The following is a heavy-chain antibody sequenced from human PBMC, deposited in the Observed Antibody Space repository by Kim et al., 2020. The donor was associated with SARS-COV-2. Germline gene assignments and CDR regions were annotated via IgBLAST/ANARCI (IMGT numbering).Heavy chain of an antibody. CDR2: IIPIFGTA. CDR3: ARDQDCSSTSCVNWFDP. J-gene: IGHJ5*02. D-gene: IGHD2-2*01. V-gene: IGHV1-69*13. CDR1: GGTFSSYA. Sequence: SVKVSCKASGGTFSSYAISWVRQAPGQGLEWMGGIIPIFGTANYAQKFQGRVTITADESTSTAYMELSSLRPEDTAVYYCARDQDCSSTSCVNWFDPWGQGTLVTVSS.